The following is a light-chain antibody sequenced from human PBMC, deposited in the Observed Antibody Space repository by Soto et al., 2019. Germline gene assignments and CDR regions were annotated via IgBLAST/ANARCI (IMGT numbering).Light chain of an antibody. CDR1: QSVNRNY. J-gene: IGKJ1*01. CDR3: QQYGSSPPRT. CDR2: GAS. Sequence: EIVLTQSPGTLPLSPGERATLSCRASQSVNRNYLAWYQQKPGQAPRLLIYGASSRATGIPDRLSGSGSGTDFTLTISRLEPEDFAVYYCQQYGSSPPRTFGQGTKVDI. V-gene: IGKV3-20*01.